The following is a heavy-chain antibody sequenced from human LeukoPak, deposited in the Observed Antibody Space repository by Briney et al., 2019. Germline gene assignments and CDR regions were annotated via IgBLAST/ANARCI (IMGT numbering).Heavy chain of an antibody. CDR2: MSSDGIKS. D-gene: IGHD3-10*01. V-gene: IGHV3-30*04. CDR1: GFNFRMCG. J-gene: IGHJ4*02. CDR3: AKDHAGSGRAFEY. Sequence: PGTSLRLSCATSGFNFRMCGVHCVREAPGKGLEWVALMSSDGIKSYYADSVESRFTVSRDTTKDIVYLQMNSLSADETGIYFCAKDHAGSGRAFEYWGQGTLLTVSS.